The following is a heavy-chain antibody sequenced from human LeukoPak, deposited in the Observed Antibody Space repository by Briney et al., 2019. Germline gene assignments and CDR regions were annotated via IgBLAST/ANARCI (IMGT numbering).Heavy chain of an antibody. CDR3: ARGLGTLSSSHH. CDR1: GGTFSSYA. CDR2: IIPILGIA. D-gene: IGHD6-13*01. Sequence: SVKVSCKASGGTFSSYAISWVRQAPGQGLEWTGRIIPILGIANYAQKFQGRVTITADKSTSTAYMELSSLRSEDTAVYYCARGLGTLSSSHHWGQGTLVTVSS. V-gene: IGHV1-69*04. J-gene: IGHJ4*02.